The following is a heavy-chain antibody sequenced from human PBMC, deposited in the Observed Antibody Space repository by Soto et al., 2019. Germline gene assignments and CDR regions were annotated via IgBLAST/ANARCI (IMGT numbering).Heavy chain of an antibody. CDR1: GGTFSSYA. V-gene: IGHV1-69*06. J-gene: IGHJ6*02. Sequence: QVQLVQSGAEVKKPGSSVKVSCKASGGTFSSYAISWVRQAPGQGLEWMGGIIPIFGTANYAQKFQGRVTITADKSTSTAYMELSSLRSEDTAVYYWARAVPLRQHYYYYGMDVWGQGTTVTVSS. CDR3: ARAVPLRQHYYYYGMDV. D-gene: IGHD2-2*01. CDR2: IIPIFGTA.